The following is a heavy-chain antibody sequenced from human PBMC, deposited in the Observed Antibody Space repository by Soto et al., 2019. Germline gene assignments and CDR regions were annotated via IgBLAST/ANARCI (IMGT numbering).Heavy chain of an antibody. Sequence: GGSLRLSCAASGFTFDDYAMHWVRQAPGKGLEWVSGISCNSGSIGYADSVKGRFTISRDNAKNSLYLQMNSLRAEDTALYYCAKGSIVVITTGDAFDIWGQGTMVTVSS. D-gene: IGHD3-22*01. J-gene: IGHJ3*02. CDR2: ISCNSGSI. CDR1: GFTFDDYA. V-gene: IGHV3-9*01. CDR3: AKGSIVVITTGDAFDI.